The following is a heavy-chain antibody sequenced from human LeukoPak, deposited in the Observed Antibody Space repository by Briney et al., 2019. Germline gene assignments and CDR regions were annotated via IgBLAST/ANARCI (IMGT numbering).Heavy chain of an antibody. CDR3: ARLPYQGSSLDY. Sequence: GGSLRLSCVASGFTFSNYGMSWVRQAPGKGLEWVSAISGSGGSTYYADSVKGRFTISRDDSKNTLYLQMNSLRAEDTAIYYCARLPYQGSSLDYWGQGTLVTVSS. J-gene: IGHJ4*02. CDR1: GFTFSNYG. V-gene: IGHV3-23*01. CDR2: ISGSGGST.